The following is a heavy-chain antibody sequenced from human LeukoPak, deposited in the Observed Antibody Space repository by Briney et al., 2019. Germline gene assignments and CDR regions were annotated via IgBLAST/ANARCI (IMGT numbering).Heavy chain of an antibody. CDR2: IYYKGIT. Sequence: PSETPSLTCVVSGGSISGYHWSWIRQPPGKGLEWIGYIYYKGITNYNPSLKSRVTISLDTSKSQFSLNLRSVTAADTAVYYCARLVAVTGTVDYFDPWGQGAVVTVSS. D-gene: IGHD2-21*02. CDR1: GGSISGYH. CDR3: ARLVAVTGTVDYFDP. J-gene: IGHJ5*02. V-gene: IGHV4-59*08.